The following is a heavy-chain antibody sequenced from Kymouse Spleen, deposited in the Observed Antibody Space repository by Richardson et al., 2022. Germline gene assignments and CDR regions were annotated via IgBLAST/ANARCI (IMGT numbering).Heavy chain of an antibody. CDR1: GGSFSGYY. D-gene: IGHD2-2*02. CDR2: INHSGST. V-gene: IGHV4-34*01. J-gene: IGHJ4*02. Sequence: QVQLQQWGAGLLKPSETLSLTCAVYGGSFSGYYWSWIRQPPGKGLEWIGEINHSGSTNYNPSLKSRVTISVDTSKNQFSLKLSSVTAADTAVYYCARTGYCSSTSCYEDYWGQGTLVTVSS. CDR3: ARTGYCSSTSCYEDY.